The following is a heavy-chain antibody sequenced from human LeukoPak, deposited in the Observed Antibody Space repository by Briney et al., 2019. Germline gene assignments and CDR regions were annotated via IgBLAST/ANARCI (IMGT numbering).Heavy chain of an antibody. D-gene: IGHD6-13*01. CDR2: ISTSSIYI. J-gene: IGHJ4*02. CDR3: ARGGGSGRYGLPFDS. CDR1: GFTFSSYT. Sequence: GGSLRLSCAASGFTFSSYTMNWVRQAPGKGLEWVSSISTSSIYIYYADSVKGRFTIYRDNTKNSVYLQMNSLTDEDTGVYYCARGGGSGRYGLPFDSWGQGTLVTVSS. V-gene: IGHV3-21*01.